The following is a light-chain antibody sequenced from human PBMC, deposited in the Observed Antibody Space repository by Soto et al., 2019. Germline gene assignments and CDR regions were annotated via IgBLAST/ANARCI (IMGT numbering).Light chain of an antibody. Sequence: EIVLTQSPGTLSLSPGERATLSCRASQSVSNKYLAWYQQKPGQAPRLLIADASRRATGIPDRFSGSGSGTDFTLTISRLEPEDFAVYYCQQCARSPLTFGQGTKVEMK. CDR2: DAS. V-gene: IGKV3-20*01. J-gene: IGKJ1*01. CDR1: QSVSNKY. CDR3: QQCARSPLT.